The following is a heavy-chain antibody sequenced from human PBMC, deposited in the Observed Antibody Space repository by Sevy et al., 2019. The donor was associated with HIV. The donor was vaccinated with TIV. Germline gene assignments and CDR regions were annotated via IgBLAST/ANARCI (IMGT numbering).Heavy chain of an antibody. V-gene: IGHV1-2*02. J-gene: IGHJ6*02. CDR2: INPKSGST. Sequence: ASVKVSCKASGYSFSDNGYYIHWVRQAPGQGLEWMGWINPKSGSTIYAQKFQGRVSLTRDTSVSTANMVMSRLSSDDTAVYYCARESYDFWTGPVDYDYGMAVWGQGTTVTVSS. D-gene: IGHD3-3*01. CDR1: GYSFSDNGYY. CDR3: ARESYDFWTGPVDYDYGMAV.